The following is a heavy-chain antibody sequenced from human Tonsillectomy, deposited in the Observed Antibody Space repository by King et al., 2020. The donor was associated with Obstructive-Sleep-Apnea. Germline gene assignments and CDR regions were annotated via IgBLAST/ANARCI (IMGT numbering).Heavy chain of an antibody. J-gene: IGHJ4*02. V-gene: IGHV1-2*02. D-gene: IGHD5-12*01. Sequence: VQSGAEVKKPGASVKVSCKASGYTFTGYYMHWVRQAPGQGLEWMGWIDPYSGGTNLAQKFQGSVTMTRDTSISTAYMELSRLRSDDTAVYYCARNSGYDYYFDYWGQGTLVTVSS. CDR3: ARNSGYDYYFDY. CDR2: IDPYSGGT. CDR1: GYTFTGYY.